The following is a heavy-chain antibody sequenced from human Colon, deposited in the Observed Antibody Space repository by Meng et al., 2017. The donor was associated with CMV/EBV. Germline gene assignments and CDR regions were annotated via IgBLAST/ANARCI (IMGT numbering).Heavy chain of an antibody. CDR1: GFTVSSNY. Sequence: GESLKISCAAPGFTVSSNYMSWVRQAPGKGLEWVSVIYSCGSTYYADSVKGRFTISRDNSKNTLYLQMNSLRAEDTAVYYCARDLQYYDFWSGYGAFDIWGQGTMVTVSS. CDR2: IYSCGST. D-gene: IGHD3-3*01. J-gene: IGHJ3*02. V-gene: IGHV3-66*03. CDR3: ARDLQYYDFWSGYGAFDI.